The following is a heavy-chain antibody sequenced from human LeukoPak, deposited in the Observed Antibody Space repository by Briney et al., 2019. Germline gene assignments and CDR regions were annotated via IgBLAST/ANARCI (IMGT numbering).Heavy chain of an antibody. D-gene: IGHD3-10*01. CDR2: ITTISHYI. V-gene: IGHV3-21*01. J-gene: IGHJ5*02. CDR3: ARSGGPGTYHQLRYNWFDP. Sequence: PGGSLRLSCAASGFTLSVYHMNWVRQAPGKGLEWLSSITTISHYIYYAGAVRGRFTISRDNAKNSLYLQMNSLRGEDTAVYYCARSGGPGTYHQLRYNWFDPWGQGTLVTVSS. CDR1: GFTLSVYH.